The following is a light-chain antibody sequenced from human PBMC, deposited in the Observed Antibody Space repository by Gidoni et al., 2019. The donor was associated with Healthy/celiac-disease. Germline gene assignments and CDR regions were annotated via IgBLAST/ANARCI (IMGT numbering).Light chain of an antibody. V-gene: IGKV1-39*01. CDR2: AAA. J-gene: IGKJ3*01. Sequence: DIQMTQSPSSLSASVGDRVPITCRASQSISSYLNWYQQKPGKAPKLLIYAAASLQSGVPSRFSGSGSGTDFTLTISSLQPEDFATYYGQQSYRGGTFGPGTKVEIK. CDR3: QQSYRGGT. CDR1: QSISSY.